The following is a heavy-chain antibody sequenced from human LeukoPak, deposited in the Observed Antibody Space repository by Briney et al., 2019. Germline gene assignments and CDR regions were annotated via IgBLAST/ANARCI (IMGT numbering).Heavy chain of an antibody. V-gene: IGHV3-49*04. J-gene: IGHJ1*01. D-gene: IGHD4-17*01. CDR2: IRSKVYGGT. CDR3: SRGAVNDYGDGQYFQY. Sequence: GRSLRLSCTAAAFTFSDYAMRWVSQVQGRGRGWEGFIRSKVYGGTEKAACVKDRFIISRDAAKSIVYRQMSNLKTEHTVVYYCSRGAVNDYGDGQYFQYWGQGSLVTVSS. CDR1: AFTFSDYA.